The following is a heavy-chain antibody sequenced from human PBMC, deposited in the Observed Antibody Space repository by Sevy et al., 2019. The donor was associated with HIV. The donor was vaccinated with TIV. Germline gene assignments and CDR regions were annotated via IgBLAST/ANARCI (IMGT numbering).Heavy chain of an antibody. CDR3: ASCLFSCGNAVYGY. D-gene: IGHD2-15*01. CDR2: INAISFNI. Sequence: GGSLRLSCAASGFTFSSYAMNWVRQAPGKGLEWVSSINAISFNIYYADSVKGRFTISRDNAENSLYLQMNSVRAEDTSVYDCASCLFSCGNAVYGYWGQGTLVTVSS. J-gene: IGHJ4*02. CDR1: GFTFSSYA. V-gene: IGHV3-21*01.